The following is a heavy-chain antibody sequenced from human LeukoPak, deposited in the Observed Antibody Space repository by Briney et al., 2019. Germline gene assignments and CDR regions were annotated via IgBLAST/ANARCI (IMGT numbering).Heavy chain of an antibody. CDR1: GGSISSNY. CDR3: ARNFGFGAFDI. J-gene: IGHJ3*02. V-gene: IGHV4-59*01. D-gene: IGHD3-10*01. Sequence: SETLSLTCTVSGGSISSNYWSWIRQPPGKGLEWIGYIYYSGSTNYNPSLKSRVTISVDTSKNQFSLKLSSVTAADTAVYYCARNFGFGAFDIWGQGTMVTVSS. CDR2: IYYSGST.